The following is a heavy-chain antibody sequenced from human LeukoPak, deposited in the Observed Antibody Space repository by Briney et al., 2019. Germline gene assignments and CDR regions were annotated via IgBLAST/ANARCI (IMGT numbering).Heavy chain of an antibody. Sequence: QSGGSLRLSCAASGFTFSSYGMHWVRQAPGKGLEWVAFIRYDGSNKYYADSVKGRFTISRDNSKNTLYLQMNSLRAEDTAVYYCAKDPSIAARPPYWDQGTLVTVSS. V-gene: IGHV3-30*02. CDR3: AKDPSIAARPPY. J-gene: IGHJ4*02. D-gene: IGHD6-6*01. CDR2: IRYDGSNK. CDR1: GFTFSSYG.